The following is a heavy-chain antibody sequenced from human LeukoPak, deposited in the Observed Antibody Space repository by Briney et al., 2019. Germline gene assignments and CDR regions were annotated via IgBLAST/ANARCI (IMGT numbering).Heavy chain of an antibody. J-gene: IGHJ4*02. CDR2: ISSSSSTI. Sequence: GGSLRLSCTASGFTFSSYSMNWVRQAPGKGLEWVSYISSSSSTIYYADSVKGRFTISRDNAKNSLYLQMNSLRAEDTAVYYCARSLAFGELSYWGQGTLVTVSS. D-gene: IGHD3-10*01. CDR3: ARSLAFGELSY. V-gene: IGHV3-48*04. CDR1: GFTFSSYS.